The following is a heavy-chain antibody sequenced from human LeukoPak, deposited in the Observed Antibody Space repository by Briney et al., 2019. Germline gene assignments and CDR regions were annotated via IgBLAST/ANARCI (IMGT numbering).Heavy chain of an antibody. V-gene: IGHV1-18*01. D-gene: IGHD5-18*01. CDR3: ARDPWIQLWLPYYYYYGMDV. CDR2: ISAYNGNT. Sequence: GASVKVSCKASGYTFTSYGISWVRQAPGQGLEWMGWISAYNGNTNYAQKLQGRVTTTTDTSTSTAYMELRSLRSDDTAVYYCARDPWIQLWLPYYYYYGMDVWGQGTTVTVSS. CDR1: GYTFTSYG. J-gene: IGHJ6*02.